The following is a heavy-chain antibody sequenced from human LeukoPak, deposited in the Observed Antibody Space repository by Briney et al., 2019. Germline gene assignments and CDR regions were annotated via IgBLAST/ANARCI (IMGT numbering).Heavy chain of an antibody. V-gene: IGHV4-39*01. J-gene: IGHJ3*02. CDR3: ARHLRGGDFKGAFDI. Sequence: SETLSLTCTVSGGSISSGDYYWSWIRQPPGKGLEWIGSIYHSGSTYYNPSLKSRVTISVDTSKNQFSLKLSSVTAADTAVYYCARHLRGGDFKGAFDIWGQGTMVTVSS. D-gene: IGHD2-21*01. CDR2: IYHSGST. CDR1: GGSISSGDYY.